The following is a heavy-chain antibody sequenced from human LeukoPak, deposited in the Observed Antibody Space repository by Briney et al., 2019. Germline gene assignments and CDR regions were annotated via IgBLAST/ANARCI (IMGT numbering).Heavy chain of an antibody. CDR1: GFTFSSYG. D-gene: IGHD1-1*01. J-gene: IGHJ6*02. CDR2: ISYDGSNK. Sequence: PGGSLRLSCAASGFTFSSYGMHWVRQAPGKGLEWVAVISYDGSNKYYADSVKGRFTISRDNSKNTLYLQMNSLRAEDTAVYYCAKEPQKNGYYYGMDVWGQGTTVTVS. CDR3: AKEPQKNGYYYGMDV. V-gene: IGHV3-30*18.